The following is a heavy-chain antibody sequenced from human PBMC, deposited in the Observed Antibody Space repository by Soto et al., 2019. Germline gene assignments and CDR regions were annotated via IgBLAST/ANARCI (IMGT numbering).Heavy chain of an antibody. D-gene: IGHD5-18*01. CDR3: XRAASAMALSWFDP. J-gene: IGHJ5*02. V-gene: IGHV4-59*01. CDR2: IYYSGST. CDR1: GGSISSYY. Sequence: PSETLSLTCTVSGGSISSYYWSWIRQPPGKGLEWIGYIYYSGSTNYNPSLKSRVTISVDTSKNQFSLKLSSVTAADTAVYYCXRAASAMALSWFDPWGQGTLVTVSS.